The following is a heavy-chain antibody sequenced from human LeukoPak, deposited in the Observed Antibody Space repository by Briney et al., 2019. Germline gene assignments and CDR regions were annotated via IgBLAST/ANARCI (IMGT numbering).Heavy chain of an antibody. J-gene: IGHJ4*02. Sequence: SETLSLTCAVYGGSFSAYYWSWIRQPPGKGLEWLGSTHSSGSSYYSPSLKGRATISVDTTRNQVSLHLRSLTAADTAVYYCARRNDILTGYYSSFDYWGQGTLVSVSS. D-gene: IGHD3-9*01. CDR1: GGSFSAYY. CDR2: THSSGSS. V-gene: IGHV4-34*12. CDR3: ARRNDILTGYYSSFDY.